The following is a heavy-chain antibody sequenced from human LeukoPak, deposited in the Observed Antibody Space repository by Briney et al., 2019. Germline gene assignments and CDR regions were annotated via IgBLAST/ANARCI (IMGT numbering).Heavy chain of an antibody. V-gene: IGHV3-21*01. CDR3: ARDPAADDY. J-gene: IGHJ4*02. D-gene: IGHD6-13*01. CDR1: GFTYSSYT. CDR2: ITSGSYI. Sequence: GGSLRLSCVASGFTYSSYTMNWVRQAPGKGLEWVSSITSGSYIYYAESVKGRFTISRDNAKNSLYLQMNSLRAEDTAVYYCARDPAADDYWGQGTLVTVSS.